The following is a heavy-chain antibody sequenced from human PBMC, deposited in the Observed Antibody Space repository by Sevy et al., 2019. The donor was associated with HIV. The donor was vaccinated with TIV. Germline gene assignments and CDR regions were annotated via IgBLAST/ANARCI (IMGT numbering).Heavy chain of an antibody. CDR1: GFTLSSYG. Sequence: GGSLRLSCAASGFTLSSYGMHWVRQAPGKGLEWVAVIRYDGSNKYYADSVKGRFTISRDNSKNTLYLQMNSLRAEDTAVYYCAKDKGDYGDYFGYWGQGTLVTVSS. D-gene: IGHD4-17*01. CDR3: AKDKGDYGDYFGY. V-gene: IGHV3-30*02. J-gene: IGHJ4*02. CDR2: IRYDGSNK.